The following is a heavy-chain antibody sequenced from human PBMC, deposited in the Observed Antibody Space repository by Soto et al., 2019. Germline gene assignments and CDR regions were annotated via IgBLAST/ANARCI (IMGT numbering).Heavy chain of an antibody. V-gene: IGHV1-2*02. Sequence: ASVKVSCKASGYTFTGYYMHWVRQAPGQGLEWMGWINPNSGGTNYAQRFQGRVTMTRDTSISTAYMELSRLRSDDTAVYYCARDLVYSTMIVVVITTGYFDYWGQGTLVTVSS. CDR3: ARDLVYSTMIVVVITTGYFDY. CDR2: INPNSGGT. CDR1: GYTFTGYY. J-gene: IGHJ4*02. D-gene: IGHD3-22*01.